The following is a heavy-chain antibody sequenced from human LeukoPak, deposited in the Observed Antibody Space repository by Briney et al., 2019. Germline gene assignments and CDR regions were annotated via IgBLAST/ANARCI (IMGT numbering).Heavy chain of an antibody. J-gene: IGHJ4*02. CDR2: INLSGGVT. D-gene: IGHD5-12*01. CDR3: ARDRGSGYYVFDY. CDR1: GYTFISYY. Sequence: ASVKVSCKASGYTFISYYIHWVRQAPGQGLEWMGPINLSGGVTSYAQKLQGRVTMTKDTSTSTVYMELSSLRSEDTAIYYCARDRGSGYYVFDYWGQGTLVTVSS. V-gene: IGHV1-46*04.